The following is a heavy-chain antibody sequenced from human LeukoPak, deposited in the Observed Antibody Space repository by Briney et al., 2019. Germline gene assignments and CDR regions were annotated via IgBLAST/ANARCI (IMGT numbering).Heavy chain of an antibody. V-gene: IGHV3-48*04. J-gene: IGHJ4*02. CDR2: ISSSGSTI. CDR3: AREGYFFDSSSFFNLDY. Sequence: GGSLRLSCAASGFTFSSYSMNWVRQAPGKGLEWVSYISSSGSTIYYADSVKGRFTISRDNANNSLYLQLNSLRAEDTAVYYCAREGYFFDSSSFFNLDYWGQGTLVTVSS. D-gene: IGHD3-22*01. CDR1: GFTFSSYS.